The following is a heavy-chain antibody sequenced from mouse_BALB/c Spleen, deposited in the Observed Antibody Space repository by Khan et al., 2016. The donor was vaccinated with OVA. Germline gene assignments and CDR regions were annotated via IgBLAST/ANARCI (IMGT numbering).Heavy chain of an antibody. CDR3: ARSGYRYDEAMDY. CDR2: ISYSGST. J-gene: IGHJ4*01. CDR1: GYSITSDYA. Sequence: EVELVESGPGLVKPSQSLSLTCTVTGYSITSDYAWNWIRQFPGNKLEWMGYISYSGSTNYNPFLKSRISFTRDTSKNHFFLQLNSVTTEDTATYYCARSGYRYDEAMDYWGQGTSVTVSS. D-gene: IGHD2-14*01. V-gene: IGHV3-2*02.